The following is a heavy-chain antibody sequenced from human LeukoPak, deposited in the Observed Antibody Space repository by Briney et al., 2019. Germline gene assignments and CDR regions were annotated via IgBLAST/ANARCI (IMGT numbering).Heavy chain of an antibody. CDR1: GGSLSGYY. V-gene: IGHV4-34*01. CDR2: INHSGST. D-gene: IGHD6-13*01. J-gene: IGHJ5*02. Sequence: PSETLSLTCAVYGGSLSGYYWSWIRQPPGKGLEWIGEINHSGSTNYNPSLKSRATISVDTSKNQFSLKLSSVTAADTAVYYCAIGYSSSLNWFDPWGQGTLVTVSS. CDR3: AIGYSSSLNWFDP.